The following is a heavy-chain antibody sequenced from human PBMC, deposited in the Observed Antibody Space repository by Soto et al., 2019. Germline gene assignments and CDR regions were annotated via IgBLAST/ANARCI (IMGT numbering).Heavy chain of an antibody. CDR1: GFTFSSYG. J-gene: IGHJ6*02. CDR3: ARDQAYGGYYYYYGMDV. Sequence: QVQLVESGGGVVQPGRSLRLSCAASGFTFSSYGMHWVRQAPGKGLEWVAVIWYDGSNRYYADSVKGRFTISRDNSKNSLYLQMNSRRAEDTAVYYCARDQAYGGYYYYYGMDVWGQRTTVTVSS. D-gene: IGHD4-17*01. V-gene: IGHV3-33*01. CDR2: IWYDGSNR.